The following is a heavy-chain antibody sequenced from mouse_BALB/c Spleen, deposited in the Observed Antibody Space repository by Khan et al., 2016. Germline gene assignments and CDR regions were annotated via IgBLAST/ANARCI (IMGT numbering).Heavy chain of an antibody. CDR1: GYTFTNYG. Sequence: QIQLVQSGPELKKPGETVKISCKAAGYTFTNYGMNWVKQAPGKGLKWMGWINTYTGEPTYADDFKGRFAFSLETSASTAYLQINNLKNEDMATXCCARSTTARAMDYWGQGTSVTVSS. V-gene: IGHV9-1*02. CDR2: INTYTGEP. D-gene: IGHD1-2*01. CDR3: ARSTTARAMDY. J-gene: IGHJ4*01.